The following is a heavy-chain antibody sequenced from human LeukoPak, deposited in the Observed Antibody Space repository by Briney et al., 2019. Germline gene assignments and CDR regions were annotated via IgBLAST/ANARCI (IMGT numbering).Heavy chain of an antibody. Sequence: PGGSLRLSCTASGFTFSSYWMHWVRQVPGKGLVWVSRINNDGSSTTYADSVKGRFTISRDNAKNTLYLQMNSLRAEDTAVYYCTREVQAAGKTLDYWGQGTLTSVSS. D-gene: IGHD6-13*01. CDR2: INNDGSST. V-gene: IGHV3-74*01. CDR3: TREVQAAGKTLDY. CDR1: GFTFSSYW. J-gene: IGHJ4*02.